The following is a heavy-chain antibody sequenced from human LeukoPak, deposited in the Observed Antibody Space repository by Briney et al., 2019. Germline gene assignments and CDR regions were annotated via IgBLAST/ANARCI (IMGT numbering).Heavy chain of an antibody. CDR3: ARDYFNYGSGSYIGFYYYYGMDV. CDR1: GYIFTGYY. Sequence: ASVKVSCKASGYIFTGYYMHWVRQAPGQGLEWMGWINPNSGGTNYAQKLQGRVTMTTDTSTSTAYMELRSLRSDDTAVYYCARDYFNYGSGSYIGFYYYYGMDVWGQGTTVTVSS. D-gene: IGHD3-10*01. J-gene: IGHJ6*02. V-gene: IGHV1-2*02. CDR2: INPNSGGT.